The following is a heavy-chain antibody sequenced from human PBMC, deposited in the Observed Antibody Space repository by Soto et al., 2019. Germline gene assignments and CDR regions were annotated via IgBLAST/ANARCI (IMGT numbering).Heavy chain of an antibody. Sequence: QVQLQESGPGLVKPSETLSLTCTVSGGSISSYYWSWIRQPPGKGLEWIGYIYYSGSTNYNPSLKIRVTISVDTSKNQFSLKLSSVTAADTAVYYCARALAVAGTWYFDLWGRGTLVTVSS. CDR2: IYYSGST. J-gene: IGHJ2*01. D-gene: IGHD6-19*01. CDR3: ARALAVAGTWYFDL. CDR1: GGSISSYY. V-gene: IGHV4-59*01.